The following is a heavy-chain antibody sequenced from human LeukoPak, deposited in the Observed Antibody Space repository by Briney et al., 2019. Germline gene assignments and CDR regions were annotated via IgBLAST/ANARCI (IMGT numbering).Heavy chain of an antibody. CDR2: ISYDGSNK. V-gene: IGHV3-30-3*01. CDR3: ARDRAPQYYYDSSGYFSIPVY. J-gene: IGHJ4*02. CDR1: GFTFSSYA. D-gene: IGHD3-22*01. Sequence: GGSLRLSCAASGFTFSSYAMHWVRQAPGKGLEWVAVISYDGSNKYYADSVKGRFTISRDNSKNTLYLQMNSLRAEDTAVYYCARDRAPQYYYDSSGYFSIPVYWGQGTLVTVPS.